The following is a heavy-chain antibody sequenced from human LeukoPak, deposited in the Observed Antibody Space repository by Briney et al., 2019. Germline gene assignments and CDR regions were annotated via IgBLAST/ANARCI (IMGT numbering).Heavy chain of an antibody. J-gene: IGHJ4*02. V-gene: IGHV1-46*01. CDR1: GYTFPSYF. CDR2: INPTGGST. CDR3: ARGNTPIGYCSGGSCWGYYFDY. D-gene: IGHD2-15*01. Sequence: ASVKVSCKASGYTFPSYFMHWVRQAPGQGLEWMGIINPTGGSTTYAQKFQGRVTITADESTSTAYMELSSLRSEDTAVYYCARGNTPIGYCSGGSCWGYYFDYWGQGTLVTVSS.